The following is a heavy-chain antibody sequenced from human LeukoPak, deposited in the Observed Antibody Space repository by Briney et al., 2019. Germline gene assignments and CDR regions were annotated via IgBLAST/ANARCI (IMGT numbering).Heavy chain of an antibody. CDR3: ARHEPYTSSWADFDY. V-gene: IGHV4-59*08. CDR2: IYSSGTT. CDR1: GGSINNYY. D-gene: IGHD6-13*01. J-gene: IGHJ4*02. Sequence: SETLSLTCTVSGGSINNYYWSWIRQPPGEALEWIGYIYSSGTTNYNPSLTSRVTISVDTSKNQFSLKLSSVAAADTAVYYCARHEPYTSSWADFDYWGQGTLVTVSS.